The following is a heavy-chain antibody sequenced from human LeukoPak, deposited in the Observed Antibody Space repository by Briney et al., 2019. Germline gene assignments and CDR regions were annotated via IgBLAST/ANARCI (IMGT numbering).Heavy chain of an antibody. J-gene: IGHJ4*02. V-gene: IGHV3-30-3*01. CDR2: ISYDGSNK. CDR3: ARLTGEALDY. D-gene: IGHD1-20*01. CDR1: GFTFSSYA. Sequence: GGSLRLSCAASGFTFSSYAMHWVRQAPGKGLEWVAVISYDGSNKYYADSVKGRFTISRDNSKNTLYLQMNSLRAEDTAVYYCARLTGEALDYWGQGTLVTVSS.